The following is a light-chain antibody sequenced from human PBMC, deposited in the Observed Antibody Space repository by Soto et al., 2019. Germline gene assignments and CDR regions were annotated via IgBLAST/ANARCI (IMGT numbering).Light chain of an antibody. Sequence: QSALTQPASVSGSPGQSITISCTGTSSDVGGYNYVSWYQQHPGKAPKLMLYEVTNRPSGVSNRFSGSKSGNTASLTISGLQAEDEADYYCSSFTSSSTPYVFGTGTQLTVL. CDR1: SSDVGGYNY. CDR3: SSFTSSSTPYV. J-gene: IGLJ1*01. CDR2: EVT. V-gene: IGLV2-14*01.